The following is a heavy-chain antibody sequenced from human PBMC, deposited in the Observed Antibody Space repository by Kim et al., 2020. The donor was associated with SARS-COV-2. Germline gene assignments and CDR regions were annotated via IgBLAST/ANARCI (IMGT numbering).Heavy chain of an antibody. J-gene: IGHJ6*02. Sequence: GESLKISCKGSGYSFTSYWISWVRQMPGKGLEWMGRIDPSDSYTNYSPSFQGHVTISADKSISTAYLQWSSLKASDTAMYYCARQEWLGRNYYGMDVWGQGTTVTVSS. CDR1: GYSFTSYW. CDR2: IDPSDSYT. D-gene: IGHD6-19*01. CDR3: ARQEWLGRNYYGMDV. V-gene: IGHV5-10-1*01.